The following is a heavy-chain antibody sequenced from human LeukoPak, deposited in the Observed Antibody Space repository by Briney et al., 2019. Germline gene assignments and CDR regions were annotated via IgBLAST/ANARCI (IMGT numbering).Heavy chain of an antibody. CDR2: IYYSGTI. J-gene: IGHJ4*02. CDR1: GGSISSSGYY. V-gene: IGHV4-39*01. D-gene: IGHD3-9*01. CDR3: ARLLTTGDYFDY. Sequence: PSETLSLTCTVSGGSISSSGYYWGWIRQPPGKGLEWIGSIYYSGTIYYNPSLKSRVTISVDTSKNQFSLKLSSVTAADTAVYYCARLLTTGDYFDYWGQGTLVTVSS.